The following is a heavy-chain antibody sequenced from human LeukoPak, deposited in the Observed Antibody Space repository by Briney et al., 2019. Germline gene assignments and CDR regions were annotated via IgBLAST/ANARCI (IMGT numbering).Heavy chain of an antibody. J-gene: IGHJ4*02. CDR1: GFTFSTYS. CDR2: ISSSSSTI. V-gene: IGHV3-48*01. Sequence: GGSLRLSCAASGFTFSTYSMNWVRQAPGKGLEWVSYISSSSSTIYYADSVRGRFTISRDNARNSLYLQMNSLRAEDTAVYYCARDDSSGYDYSPPDYWGQGTQVTVSS. D-gene: IGHD3-22*01. CDR3: ARDDSSGYDYSPPDY.